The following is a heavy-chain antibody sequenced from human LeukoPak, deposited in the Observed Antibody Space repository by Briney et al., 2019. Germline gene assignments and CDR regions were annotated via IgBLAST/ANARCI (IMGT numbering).Heavy chain of an antibody. D-gene: IGHD2-2*02. J-gene: IGHJ6*03. Sequence: PGGSLRLSCAASGFTFSSYAMSWVRQAPGKGLEWVSAISGSGGSTYYADSVKGRFTISRDNSKNTLYLRMNSLRAEDTAVYYCAKDLGYCSSTSCYSLGWYYYYMDVWGKGTTVTVSS. CDR2: ISGSGGST. CDR3: AKDLGYCSSTSCYSLGWYYYYMDV. CDR1: GFTFSSYA. V-gene: IGHV3-23*01.